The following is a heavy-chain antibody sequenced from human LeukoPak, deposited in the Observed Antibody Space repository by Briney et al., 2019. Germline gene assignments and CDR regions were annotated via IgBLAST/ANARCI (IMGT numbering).Heavy chain of an antibody. CDR3: ARDGSGWSSDY. Sequence: GGSLRLSCVASGFTFREYGFHWVRQAPGKGLEWVAVMWNDGITGNYADSVRGRFSVSRDNSKNTVYLQMDSLRADDTSVYYCARDGSGWSSDYWGQGTLVTVSS. CDR2: MWNDGITG. J-gene: IGHJ4*02. V-gene: IGHV3-33*01. CDR1: GFTFREYG. D-gene: IGHD6-19*01.